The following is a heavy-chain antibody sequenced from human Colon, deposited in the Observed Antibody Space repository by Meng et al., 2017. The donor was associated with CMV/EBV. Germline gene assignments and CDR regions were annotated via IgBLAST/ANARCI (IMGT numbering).Heavy chain of an antibody. Sequence: GGSLRLSCEASGFTFSNYAVNWVRQAPGKGLEWVSGISASGGTTYYADSVKGRFTVSRDNSQNMLYLQMNSLRVDDTAIYYCAKQSVVVQTAPGYFDPWGQGTLVTVSS. CDR1: GFTFSNYA. CDR3: AKQSVVVQTAPGYFDP. J-gene: IGHJ5*02. CDR2: ISASGGTT. D-gene: IGHD2-15*01. V-gene: IGHV3-23*01.